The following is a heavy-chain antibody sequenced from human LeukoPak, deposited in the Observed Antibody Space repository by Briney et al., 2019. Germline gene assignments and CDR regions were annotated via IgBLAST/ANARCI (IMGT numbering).Heavy chain of an antibody. CDR3: AREGYYYDSSGYDY. CDR2: IYYSGST. J-gene: IGHJ4*02. Sequence: SETLSLTCTVSGGSISSGDYYWSWIRQPPGKALEWIGYIYYSGSTYYNPSLKSRVTISVDTSKNQFSLKLSSVTAADTAVYYCAREGYYYDSSGYDYWGQGTLVTVSS. D-gene: IGHD3-22*01. CDR1: GGSISSGDYY. V-gene: IGHV4-30-4*01.